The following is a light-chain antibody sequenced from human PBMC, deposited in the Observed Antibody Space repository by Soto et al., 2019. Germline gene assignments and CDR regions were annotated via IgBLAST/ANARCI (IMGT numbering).Light chain of an antibody. CDR3: SSYTSSSTLYV. CDR1: SSDVGGYKF. V-gene: IGLV2-14*01. Sequence: QPVLTQPASVSGSPGQSITISCTGTSSDVGGYKFVSWYQQHPGNAPKLMIYEVSNRPSGVSNRFSGSKSGNTASLTISGLQAEDEADYYCSSYTSSSTLYVFGTGTKLTVL. CDR2: EVS. J-gene: IGLJ1*01.